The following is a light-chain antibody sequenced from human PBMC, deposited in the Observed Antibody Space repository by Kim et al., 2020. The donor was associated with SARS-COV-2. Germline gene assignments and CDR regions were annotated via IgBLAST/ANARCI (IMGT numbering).Light chain of an antibody. V-gene: IGLV3-27*01. Sequence: SYELTQPSSVSVSPGQTARITCSGDVLAKKYARWFQQKPGQAPVVVIYKDSERPSGIPERFSGSSSGTTVTLTISGAQVDDEADYYCYSAADNNTVFGGGTKLTVL. CDR2: KDS. J-gene: IGLJ3*02. CDR1: VLAKKY. CDR3: YSAADNNTV.